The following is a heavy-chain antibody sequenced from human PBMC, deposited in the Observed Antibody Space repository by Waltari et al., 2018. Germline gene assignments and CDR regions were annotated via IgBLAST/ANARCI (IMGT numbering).Heavy chain of an antibody. J-gene: IGHJ4*02. CDR1: GFTFSSYN. V-gene: IGHV3-48*01. CDR3: ARAPGNSNWYSDS. CDR2: IRSDRSSI. D-gene: IGHD6-13*01. Sequence: EVQLVESGGGLVQPGGSLRLSCAASGFTFSSYNMNWVRQAPGKWLEWVSYIRSDRSSIYYADSVRGRFTSSRDNAKNSLYLQMNSLRAEDTAVYYCARAPGNSNWYSDSWGQGTLVTVSS.